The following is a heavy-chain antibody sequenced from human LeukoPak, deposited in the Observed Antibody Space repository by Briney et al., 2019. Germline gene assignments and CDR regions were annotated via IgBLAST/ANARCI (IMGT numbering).Heavy chain of an antibody. CDR3: ATYVDTVRYDAFDV. Sequence: GGSLRLSCAASGFTFSNYWMDWVRQAPGKGLVWVSRIHPDGKNTAYADSVKGRFTISRDNARNTLFLQMNSLRTEDAAVYYCATYVDTVRYDAFDVWGQGTMVTVSS. V-gene: IGHV3-74*01. CDR1: GFTFSNYW. CDR2: IHPDGKNT. D-gene: IGHD5-18*01. J-gene: IGHJ3*01.